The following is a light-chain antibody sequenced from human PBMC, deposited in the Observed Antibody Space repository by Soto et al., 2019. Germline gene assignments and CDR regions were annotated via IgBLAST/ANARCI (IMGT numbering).Light chain of an antibody. V-gene: IGLV7-46*01. J-gene: IGLJ2*01. CDR1: TGAVTSGHY. CDR3: LLSFSGTHVV. CDR2: DTS. Sequence: QAVVTQEPSLTVSPGGTVTLTCGSSTGAVTSGHYPYWFQQKSGQAPRALIYDTSNKHSWTPARFSGSLLGGKAALTLSGAQLEAEAEYYCLLSFSGTHVVFGGGTKLTVL.